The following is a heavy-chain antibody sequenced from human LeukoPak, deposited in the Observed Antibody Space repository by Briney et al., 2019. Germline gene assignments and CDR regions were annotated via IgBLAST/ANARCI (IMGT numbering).Heavy chain of an antibody. V-gene: IGHV1-69*06. CDR3: ARAGIPGYCTNVTCSNWLDP. J-gene: IGHJ5*02. D-gene: IGHD2-8*01. CDR1: GYTFTGYY. CDR2: IIPMFVTP. Sequence: SVKVSCKASGYTFTGYYMHWVRQAPGQGLEWMGGIIPMFVTPNYAQRLQGRVTITADKSTKTAYMELSSLRSEDTAVYYCARAGIPGYCTNVTCSNWLDPWGQGTLVTVSS.